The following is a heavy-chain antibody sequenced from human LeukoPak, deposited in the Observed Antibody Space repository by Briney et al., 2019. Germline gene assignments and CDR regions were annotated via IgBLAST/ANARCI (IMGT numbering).Heavy chain of an antibody. CDR1: GFTFTDFY. CDR3: ARGDSSSLLY. CDR2: ISYDGSNK. V-gene: IGHV3-30-3*01. J-gene: IGHJ4*02. D-gene: IGHD6-13*01. Sequence: GGSLRLSCAASGFTFTDFYMSWIRQAPGKGLEWVAVISYDGSNKYYADSVKGRFTISRDNSKNTLYLQMNSLRAEDTAVYYCARGDSSSLLYWGQGTLVTVSS.